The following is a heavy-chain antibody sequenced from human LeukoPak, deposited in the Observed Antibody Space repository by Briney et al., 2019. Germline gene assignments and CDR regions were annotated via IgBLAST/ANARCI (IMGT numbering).Heavy chain of an antibody. Sequence: GGSLRLSSAASGFTFSSNTMNWVRQAPGKGLEWVSSISSDGIHTFYADPVKGRFTISRDNAKNSLYLQMNSLRDEDTAVYYCSKDRPRSSFDYWGQGILVTVSS. V-gene: IGHV3-21*01. D-gene: IGHD6-6*01. CDR3: SKDRPRSSFDY. CDR2: ISSDGIHT. CDR1: GFTFSSNT. J-gene: IGHJ4*02.